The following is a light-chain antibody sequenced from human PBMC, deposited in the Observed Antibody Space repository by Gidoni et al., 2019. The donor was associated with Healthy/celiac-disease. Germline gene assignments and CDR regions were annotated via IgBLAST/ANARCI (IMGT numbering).Light chain of an antibody. CDR3: QQSYSTPLT. CDR2: AAS. CDR1: QSISSY. V-gene: IGKV1-39*01. Sequence: DIQLTQSPSSLSSSVGDRVTITCRAIQSISSYLNWYQQKPGTAPKLLIYAASSLQSGVPSRFSGSGSGTDFTVTISSLKPEDFATYYCQQSYSTPLTFGGGTKVEIK. J-gene: IGKJ4*01.